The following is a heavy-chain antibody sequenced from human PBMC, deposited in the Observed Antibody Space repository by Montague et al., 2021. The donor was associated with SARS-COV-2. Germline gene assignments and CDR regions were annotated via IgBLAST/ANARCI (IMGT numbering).Heavy chain of an antibody. CDR1: GFIVGDYA. D-gene: IGHD5-12*01. Sequence: SLRLSCAASGFIVGDYAMHWVRQRPGKGLEWVSSIRWDRGDRSYXXSLKGRFSISRDDAKNSLYLQMDSLRPEDTALYYCGKASASNARWMQSPIDYWGQGTPVIVSS. CDR2: IRWDRGDR. CDR3: GKASASNARWMQSPIDY. J-gene: IGHJ4*02. V-gene: IGHV3-9*01.